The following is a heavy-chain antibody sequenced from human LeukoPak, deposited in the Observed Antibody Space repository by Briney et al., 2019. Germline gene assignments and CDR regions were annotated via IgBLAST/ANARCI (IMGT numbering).Heavy chain of an antibody. J-gene: IGHJ3*02. Sequence: SETLSLTCTVSGGSISSYYWSWLRQPPGRGLDWIGYIYYSGSTNYNPSLESRVTISVATSKNQFSLKLSSVTAADTAVYYCARVSLTGTRAFDIWGQGTMVTVSS. CDR2: IYYSGST. V-gene: IGHV4-59*01. CDR1: GGSISSYY. CDR3: ARVSLTGTRAFDI. D-gene: IGHD1-20*01.